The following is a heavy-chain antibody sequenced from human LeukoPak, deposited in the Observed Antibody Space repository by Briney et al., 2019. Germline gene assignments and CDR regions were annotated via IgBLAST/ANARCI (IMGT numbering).Heavy chain of an antibody. J-gene: IGHJ4*02. V-gene: IGHV1-18*01. Sequence: ASVKVSCKTFNYTFTAYGINWVRQAPGQGLEWMGWIRSDNGETNYAQKLQGRVTLTTDTTTSTAYMELRSLRSDDTAIYYCARDYSSGWYSVDYWGQGTLITVSS. CDR2: IRSDNGET. D-gene: IGHD6-19*01. CDR3: ARDYSSGWYSVDY. CDR1: NYTFTAYG.